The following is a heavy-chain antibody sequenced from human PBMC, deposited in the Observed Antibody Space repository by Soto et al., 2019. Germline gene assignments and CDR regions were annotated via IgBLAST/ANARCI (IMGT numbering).Heavy chain of an antibody. CDR3: ARSAMAPPSSGYYSSGGMDV. CDR1: GGSFSGYY. V-gene: IGHV4-34*01. D-gene: IGHD3-22*01. Sequence: SETLSLTCAVYGGSFSGYYWSWIRQPPGKGLEWIGEINHSGSTNYNPSLKSRVTISVDTSKNQFSLKLSSVTAADTAVYYCARSAMAPPSSGYYSSGGMDVWGQGTTVTVSS. J-gene: IGHJ6*02. CDR2: INHSGST.